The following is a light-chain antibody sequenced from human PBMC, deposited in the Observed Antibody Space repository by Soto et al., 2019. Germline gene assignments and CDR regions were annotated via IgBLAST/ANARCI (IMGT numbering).Light chain of an antibody. CDR2: GAS. Sequence: ETVLTQSPGTLSLSPGERATLSCRASQSVSSSYLAWYQQKPGQAPRLLIYGASSRATGIPDRFSGSGSGTDFILTISRLEPEDFAVYYCQQYVSSPPSWTFGQGTKVEI. J-gene: IGKJ1*01. CDR3: QQYVSSPPSWT. CDR1: QSVSSSY. V-gene: IGKV3-20*01.